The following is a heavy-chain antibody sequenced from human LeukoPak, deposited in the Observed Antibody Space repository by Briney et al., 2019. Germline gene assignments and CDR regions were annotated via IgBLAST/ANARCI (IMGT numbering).Heavy chain of an antibody. Sequence: ASVKVTCKASGYTFTSYAISWVRQAPGQGLEWMGWISGYNGNTKYAQKVQGRVTMTTDTSTSTAYMELRSLRSDDTAVYYCARGYIYGSDYYYGMDFWGQGTTVTVSS. CDR3: ARGYIYGSDYYYGMDF. CDR2: ISGYNGNT. J-gene: IGHJ6*02. CDR1: GYTFTSYA. V-gene: IGHV1-18*01. D-gene: IGHD5-18*01.